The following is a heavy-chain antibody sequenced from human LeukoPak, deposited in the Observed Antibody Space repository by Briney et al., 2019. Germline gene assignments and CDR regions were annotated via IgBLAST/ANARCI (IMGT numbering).Heavy chain of an antibody. Sequence: GGSLRLSCAASGFTFSSYGMHWVRQAPGKGLEWVAVIWYDGSNKYYADSVKGRFTISRDNSKNTLYLQMNSLRAEDTAVYYCARVHGGHSLRPFDIWGQGTMVTVSS. CDR3: ARVHGGHSLRPFDI. CDR2: IWYDGSNK. J-gene: IGHJ3*02. CDR1: GFTFSSYG. D-gene: IGHD4-23*01. V-gene: IGHV3-33*01.